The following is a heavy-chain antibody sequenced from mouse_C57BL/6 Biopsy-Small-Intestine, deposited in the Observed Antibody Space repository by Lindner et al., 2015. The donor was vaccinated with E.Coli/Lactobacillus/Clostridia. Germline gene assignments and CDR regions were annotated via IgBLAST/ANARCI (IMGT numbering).Heavy chain of an antibody. CDR3: GRFRLWFGDDGTN. Sequence: SVKVSCKTSGYTFTSYAIGWVRQAPGQGLEWMGWISAYDGYTVYGRDRVTMTTDTSTTTAYMELRSLRSDDTAIYYCGRFRLWFGDDGTNWGQGTLITVSS. V-gene: IGHV1-4*01. J-gene: IGHJ4*01. CDR1: GYTFTSYA. D-gene: IGHD2-12*01. CDR2: ISAYDGY.